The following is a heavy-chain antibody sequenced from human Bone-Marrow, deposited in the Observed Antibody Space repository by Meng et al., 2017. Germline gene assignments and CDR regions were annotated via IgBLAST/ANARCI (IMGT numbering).Heavy chain of an antibody. V-gene: IGHV2-70*04. CDR3: ARTRWELHDAFDI. J-gene: IGHJ3*02. CDR2: IDWDDDK. Sequence: SGATLVKPTQTLTLTCTFSGFSLSTSGMRVSWIGQPAGKALEWLARIDWDDDKFYSTSLKTRLTISKDTSKNQVVLTMTNMDPVDTATYYCARTRWELHDAFDIWGQGTMVTVSS. D-gene: IGHD1-26*01. CDR1: GFSLSTSGMR.